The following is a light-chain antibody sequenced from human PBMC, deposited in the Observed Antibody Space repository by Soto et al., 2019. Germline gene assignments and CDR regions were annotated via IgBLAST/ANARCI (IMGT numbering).Light chain of an antibody. Sequence: QSALTQPASVSGSPGQSITISCTGTSGDVGGYNFVSWYQQHPGRAPKLMIYAVSNRPSGVSNPFSASKSGNTASLTISGPQSDGQADYYCFSYTSSYTWVFVGGTKLTVL. CDR3: FSYTSSYTWV. CDR1: SGDVGGYNF. V-gene: IGLV2-14*03. J-gene: IGLJ3*02. CDR2: AVS.